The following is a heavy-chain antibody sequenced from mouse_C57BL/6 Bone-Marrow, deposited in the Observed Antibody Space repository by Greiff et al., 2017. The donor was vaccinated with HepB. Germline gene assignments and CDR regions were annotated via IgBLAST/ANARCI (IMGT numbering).Heavy chain of an antibody. CDR1: GYTFTSYW. V-gene: IGHV1-64*01. J-gene: IGHJ2*01. CDR3: AGRGLYEYALYY. CDR2: IHPNSGST. Sequence: QVQLQQPGAELVKPGASVKLSCKASGYTFTSYWMHWVKQRPGQGLEWIGMIHPNSGSTNYNEKFKSKATLTVDKSSSTAYMQLSSLTSEDSAVYYCAGRGLYEYALYYWGQGTTLTVSS. D-gene: IGHD2-4*01.